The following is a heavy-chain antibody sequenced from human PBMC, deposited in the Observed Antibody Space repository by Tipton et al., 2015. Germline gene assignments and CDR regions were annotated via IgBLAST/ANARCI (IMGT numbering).Heavy chain of an antibody. CDR2: IFHSGST. Sequence: TLSLTCAVSGYSISSGYYWGWIRQPPGKGLEWIGNIFHSGSTFYNPSLERRVTISVDTSKNQFFLRVTSVTAADTAVYYCARIRGRYVLDRWGQGTLVTVSS. J-gene: IGHJ5*02. D-gene: IGHD3-16*01. CDR3: ARIRGRYVLDR. CDR1: GYSISSGYY. V-gene: IGHV4-38-2*01.